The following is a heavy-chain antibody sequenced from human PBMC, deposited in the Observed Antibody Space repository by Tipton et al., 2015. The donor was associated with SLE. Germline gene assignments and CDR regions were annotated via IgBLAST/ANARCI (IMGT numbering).Heavy chain of an antibody. D-gene: IGHD3-10*01. Sequence: LRLSCTVSGGSISSGSYYWGWIRQPPGKGLEWIGSIYYSGSTYYNPSLKSRVTVSADTSKNQFSLKLSSVTAADTAMYYCARHRGMVQGVILPFEYWGQGTLVTVSS. CDR3: ARHRGMVQGVILPFEY. V-gene: IGHV4-39*07. CDR2: IYYSGST. J-gene: IGHJ4*02. CDR1: GGSISSGSYY.